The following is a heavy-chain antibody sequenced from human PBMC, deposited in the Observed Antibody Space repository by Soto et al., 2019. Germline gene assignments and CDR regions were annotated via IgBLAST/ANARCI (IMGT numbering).Heavy chain of an antibody. J-gene: IGHJ2*01. CDR1: GGTFSSYA. Sequence: QVQLVQSGAEVKKPGSSVKVSCKASGGTFSSYAISWVRQAPGQGLEWMGGIIPIFGTANYAQKFQGRVTITADESTSTAYMELGSLRSEDTAVYYCARGKAIQLGIQYWYFDLWGRGTLVTVSS. CDR2: IIPIFGTA. CDR3: ARGKAIQLGIQYWYFDL. V-gene: IGHV1-69*12. D-gene: IGHD7-27*01.